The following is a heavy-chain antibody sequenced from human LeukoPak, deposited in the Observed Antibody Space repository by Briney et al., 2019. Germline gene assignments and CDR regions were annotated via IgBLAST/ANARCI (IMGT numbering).Heavy chain of an antibody. CDR2: IYYSGST. CDR3: ARESSYGSSGYYYFDY. J-gene: IGHJ4*02. CDR1: GGSISSGDYY. D-gene: IGHD3-22*01. V-gene: IGHV4-30-4*01. Sequence: SETLSLTCTVSGGSISSGDYYWSWIRQPPGKGLEWIGYIYYSGSTYYNPSLKSRVTISVDTSKNQFSLKLSSVTAADTAVYYCARESSYGSSGYYYFDYWGQGTLVTVSS.